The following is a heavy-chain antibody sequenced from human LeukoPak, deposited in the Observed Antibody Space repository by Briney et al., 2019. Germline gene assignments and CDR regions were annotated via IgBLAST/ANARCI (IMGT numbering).Heavy chain of an antibody. J-gene: IGHJ5*02. CDR1: GGSISSGSYY. V-gene: IGHV4-61*02. CDR2: INTSGST. Sequence: SQTLSLTCTVSGGSISSGSYYWTWIRQSAGKGLEWIGRINTSGSTNYNPSLKSRVTISVDTSKNQFSLKLSSVTAADTAVYYCARGQTQSIVVAFDPWGQGTLVTVSS. D-gene: IGHD2-21*01. CDR3: ARGQTQSIVVAFDP.